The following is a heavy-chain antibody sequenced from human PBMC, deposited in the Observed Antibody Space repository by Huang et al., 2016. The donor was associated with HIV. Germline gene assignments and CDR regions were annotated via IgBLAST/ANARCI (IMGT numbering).Heavy chain of an antibody. V-gene: IGHV3-30*03. J-gene: IGHJ1*01. CDR2: ISYDGSNK. CDR1: GFIFSNYG. D-gene: IGHD6-19*01. CDR3: ALKGDSSGWEYFRH. Sequence: QVQLVESGGGVVQPGRSLRLSCAASGFIFSNYGMHWVRQGPGKGVEWVALISYDGSNKYYPDSVKGRFSISRDNSKNTLYLQMNSLRAEDTAVYYCALKGDSSGWEYFRHWGQGTLVTVSS.